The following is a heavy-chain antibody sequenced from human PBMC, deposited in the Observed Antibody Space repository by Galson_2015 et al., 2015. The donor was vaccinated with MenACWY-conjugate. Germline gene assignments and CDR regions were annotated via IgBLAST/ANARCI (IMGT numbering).Heavy chain of an antibody. CDR3: ARHPPGGRGMDV. CDR2: IDPHNSNT. Sequence: QSGAEVKKPGESLQISCKGSGYSFTNYWIGWVRQMPGRDLEWMGLIDPHNSNTRYSPSFQGQVTISADESISTAFLQWSSLKASDTAMYYCARHPPGGRGMDVWGRGTTVTVSS. V-gene: IGHV5-51*01. D-gene: IGHD1-26*01. J-gene: IGHJ6*02. CDR1: GYSFTNYW.